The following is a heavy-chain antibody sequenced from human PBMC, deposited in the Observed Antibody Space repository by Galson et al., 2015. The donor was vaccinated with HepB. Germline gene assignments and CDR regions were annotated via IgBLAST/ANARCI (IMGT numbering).Heavy chain of an antibody. D-gene: IGHD6-13*01. Sequence: SVKVSCKASGYTFTSYAMHWVRQAPGQRLEWMGWINAGNGNTKYSQKFQGRVTITRDTSASTAYTELSSLRSEDTAVYYCARAAAAGNSRVFDYWGQGTLVTVSS. V-gene: IGHV1-3*01. CDR2: INAGNGNT. CDR3: ARAAAAGNSRVFDY. J-gene: IGHJ4*02. CDR1: GYTFTSYA.